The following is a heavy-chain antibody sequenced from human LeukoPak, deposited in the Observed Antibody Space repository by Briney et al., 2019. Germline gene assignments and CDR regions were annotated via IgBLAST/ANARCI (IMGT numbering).Heavy chain of an antibody. Sequence: ASVKLFCEFWGHTFSGYYMHWVRQAPGQGFEGMGWINPKRGDTNYAQKFQGRVTMNRDTAISTAYMELSRLRSDDTAVYYCARLLEWSQARDYWGQGTLVTVSS. J-gene: IGHJ4*02. D-gene: IGHD3-3*01. CDR2: INPKRGDT. CDR1: GHTFSGYY. V-gene: IGHV1-2*02. CDR3: ARLLEWSQARDY.